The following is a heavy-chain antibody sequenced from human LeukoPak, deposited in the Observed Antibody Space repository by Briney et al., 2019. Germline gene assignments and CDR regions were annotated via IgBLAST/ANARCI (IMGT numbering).Heavy chain of an antibody. CDR1: GFIVSHKY. D-gene: IGHD3-22*01. J-gene: IGHJ4*02. Sequence: GGSLKLSCAASGFIVSHKYMAWVRQAPGKGLEWLSIIYTGGNTVSAESVKGRFIISRDNSRNTVHLQMNSLRDDDTAVYYCARGQIDLLRNYFDSWGPGTLVAVSS. CDR2: IYTGGNT. CDR3: ARGQIDLLRNYFDS. V-gene: IGHV3-66*01.